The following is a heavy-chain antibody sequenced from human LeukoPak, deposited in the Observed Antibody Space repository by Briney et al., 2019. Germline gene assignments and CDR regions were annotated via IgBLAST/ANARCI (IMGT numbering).Heavy chain of an antibody. Sequence: GGSLRLSCAASGFTFSSYWMHWVRQAPGKGLVWVSRINSDGSSTSYADSVKGRFTTSRDNAKNTLYLQMNSLRAEDTAVYYCARGPAVVAVLDYWGQGTLVTVSS. J-gene: IGHJ4*02. V-gene: IGHV3-74*01. CDR1: GFTFSSYW. CDR3: ARGPAVVAVLDY. D-gene: IGHD2-15*01. CDR2: INSDGSST.